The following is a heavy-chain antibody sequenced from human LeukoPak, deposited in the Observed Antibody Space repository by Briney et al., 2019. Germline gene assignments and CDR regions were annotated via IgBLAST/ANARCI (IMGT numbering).Heavy chain of an antibody. J-gene: IGHJ4*02. CDR3: ARDNIMSLDY. CDR1: GFTFRTYW. Sequence: PGGSLRLCCAASGFTFRTYWMHWVRQVPGKGLVWVSRIDSDGGSTSYADFVKGRFTISRDNARNTFYLQMNSLRVEDTAVYYCARDNIMSLDYWGQGTLVSVSS. CDR2: IDSDGGST. V-gene: IGHV3-74*01. D-gene: IGHD5/OR15-5a*01.